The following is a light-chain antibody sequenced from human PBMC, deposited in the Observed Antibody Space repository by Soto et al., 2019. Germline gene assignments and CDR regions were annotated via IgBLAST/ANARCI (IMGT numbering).Light chain of an antibody. CDR3: HQRQYWPPIT. J-gene: IGKJ5*01. Sequence: ESVLTQSPVTLSLSPGERATLSCRASQSVSSSYLAWYQQKPGQAPRLLIYGASSRATGIPDRFSGSGSGTDFTLTISRLEPEDFAVYYCHQRQYWPPITFGQGTRLEIK. CDR2: GAS. V-gene: IGKV3D-20*02. CDR1: QSVSSSY.